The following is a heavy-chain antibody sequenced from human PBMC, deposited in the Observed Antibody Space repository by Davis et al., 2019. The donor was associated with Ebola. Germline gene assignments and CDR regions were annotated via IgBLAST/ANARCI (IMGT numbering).Heavy chain of an antibody. CDR1: GYTFAGYH. J-gene: IGHJ4*02. Sequence: AASVKVSCKASGYTFAGYHMHWVRQAPGGGLEWMGRVNPNGGAKRHAQRFQRRHTMTGDTSISTAYMELTSLRSDDTAVYYCARAHAFGYGQVYFYYWGQGTLVTVSS. CDR2: VNPNGGAK. CDR3: ARAHAFGYGQVYFYY. V-gene: IGHV1-2*06. D-gene: IGHD5-18*01.